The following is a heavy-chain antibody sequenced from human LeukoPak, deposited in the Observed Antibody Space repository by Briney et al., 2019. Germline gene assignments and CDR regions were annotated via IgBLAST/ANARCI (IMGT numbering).Heavy chain of an antibody. CDR1: GFTFSSYA. CDR3: ASRIATAGSVDY. V-gene: IGHV3-53*01. CDR2: IYSSGST. D-gene: IGHD6-13*01. Sequence: GGSLRLSCAASGFTFSSYAMHWVRQAPGKGLEWVSVIYSSGSTYYADSVKGRFTISRDNSKNTLHLQMNTLRAEDTAVYYCASRIATAGSVDYWGQGTLVTVSS. J-gene: IGHJ4*02.